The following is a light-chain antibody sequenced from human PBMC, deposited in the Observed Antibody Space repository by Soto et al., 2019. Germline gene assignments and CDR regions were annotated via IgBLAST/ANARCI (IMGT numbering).Light chain of an antibody. CDR1: QSVSSY. CDR3: QQRSTCPVP. V-gene: IGKV3-11*01. Sequence: EIVLTQSPATLSLSPGEGATLSCRASQSVSSYLAWYQQKPGQAPRLLIYDASHRATGIPARFSGSGSGTDFTLIISSLEPEFSAVYYCQQRSTCPVPFGLGNTG. J-gene: IGKJ1*01. CDR2: DAS.